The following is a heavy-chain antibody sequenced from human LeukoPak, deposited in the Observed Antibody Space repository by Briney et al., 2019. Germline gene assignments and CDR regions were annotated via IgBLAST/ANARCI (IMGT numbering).Heavy chain of an antibody. D-gene: IGHD6-13*01. CDR2: ISYDGSNK. CDR1: GFTFSSYA. Sequence: PGGSLRLSCAASGFTFSSYAMHWVRQAPGKGLEWVAVISYDGSNKYYADSVKGRFAISRDNSKNTLYLQMNSLRAEDTAVYYCATPEYSSSRYRGDAFDIWGQGTMVTVSS. V-gene: IGHV3-30*09. CDR3: ATPEYSSSRYRGDAFDI. J-gene: IGHJ3*02.